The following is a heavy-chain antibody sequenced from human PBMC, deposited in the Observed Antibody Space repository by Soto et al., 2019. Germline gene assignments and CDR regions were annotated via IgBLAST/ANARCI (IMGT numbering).Heavy chain of an antibody. D-gene: IGHD1-1*01. J-gene: IGHJ3*01. CDR3: AKDVWNDVPATDGFDP. CDR2: ISYDGIQK. Sequence: GGALRLSCAASGFTFRRHGMHWVRQAPGKGLEWLTIISYDGIQKFYKEPVKGRFTIARDNSKNMVFLEMNSLRAEDTAVYYCAKDVWNDVPATDGFDPWGQATMVTVSS. V-gene: IGHV3-30*18. CDR1: GFTFRRHG.